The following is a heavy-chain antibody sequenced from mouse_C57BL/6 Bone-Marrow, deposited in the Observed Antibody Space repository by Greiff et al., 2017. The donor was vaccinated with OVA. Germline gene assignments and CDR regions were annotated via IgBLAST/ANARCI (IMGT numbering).Heavy chain of an antibody. V-gene: IGHV3-6*01. J-gene: IGHJ4*01. CDR2: ISYDGSN. CDR1: GYSITSGYY. CDR3: ARDRGTVYAMDY. D-gene: IGHD3-1*01. Sequence: EVKLMESGPGLVKPSQSLSLTCSVTGYSITSGYYWNWIRQFPGNKLEWMGYISYDGSNNYNPSLKNRISITRDTSKNQFFLKLNSVTTEDTATYYCARDRGTVYAMDYWGQGTSVTVSS.